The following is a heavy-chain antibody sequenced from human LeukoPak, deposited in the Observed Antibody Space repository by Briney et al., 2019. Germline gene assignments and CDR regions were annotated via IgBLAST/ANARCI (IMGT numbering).Heavy chain of an antibody. V-gene: IGHV3-7*01. CDR2: INPDGRDK. J-gene: IGHJ1*01. CDR3: TSWGDTTAEYFQR. Sequence: GGSLRLSCVVSGFTFNRCWMNWVRQAPGKGLEWVAHINPDGRDKYYVDSVKGRFSIYRDNAENSMYLQMNSLRVEDTAVYYCTSWGDTTAEYFQRWGQGTLVTVSS. CDR1: GFTFNRCW. D-gene: IGHD2-21*02.